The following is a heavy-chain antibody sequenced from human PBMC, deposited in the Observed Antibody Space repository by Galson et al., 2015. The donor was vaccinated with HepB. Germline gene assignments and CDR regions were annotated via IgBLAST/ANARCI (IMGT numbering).Heavy chain of an antibody. CDR2: ISGSGSST. CDR3: AKAPDVVVVPATNFDY. Sequence: SLRLSCAASGFTFSSYAMSWVRQAPGKGLEWVSSISGSGSSTYYADSVKGRFTISRDDSKNTLYLQMNSLRAEDTAVYYCAKAPDVVVVPATNFDYWGPGTLVTVSS. V-gene: IGHV3-23*01. J-gene: IGHJ4*02. D-gene: IGHD2-2*01. CDR1: GFTFSSYA.